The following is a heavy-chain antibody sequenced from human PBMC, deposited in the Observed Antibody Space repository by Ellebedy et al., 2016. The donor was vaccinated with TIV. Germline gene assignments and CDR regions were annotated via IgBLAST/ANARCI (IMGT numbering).Heavy chain of an antibody. Sequence: GESLKISCTGSEFTFGDYAINWVRQAPGKGLEWVGFIRSEANTGTTEYAASVKGRFTISRDDSKSIAYLRMDSLKTEDTAVYYCSRSRGYSYGSDSWGHGTLVTVSS. CDR1: EFTFGDYA. V-gene: IGHV3-49*04. J-gene: IGHJ5*01. D-gene: IGHD5-18*01. CDR2: IRSEANTGTT. CDR3: SRSRGYSYGSDS.